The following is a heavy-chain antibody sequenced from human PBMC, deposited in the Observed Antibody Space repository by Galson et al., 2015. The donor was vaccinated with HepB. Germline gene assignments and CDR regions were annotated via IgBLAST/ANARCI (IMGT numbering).Heavy chain of an antibody. CDR3: ARDLLGFGMDV. CDR1: GFTFSDYH. D-gene: IGHD3-16*01. CDR2: ISSSSRYT. J-gene: IGHJ6*02. V-gene: IGHV3-11*06. Sequence: SLRLSCAVSGFTFSDYHMSWVRQAPGKGLEWVSYISSSSRYTDYADSVKGRFTISRDSAKNSLYLQMNSLRVEDTAVYYCARDLLGFGMDVWGQGTTVTVSS.